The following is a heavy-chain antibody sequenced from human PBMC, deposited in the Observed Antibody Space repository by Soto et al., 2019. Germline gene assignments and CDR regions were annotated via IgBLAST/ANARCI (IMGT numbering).Heavy chain of an antibody. Sequence: ASVKVSCKASGYTFTSYYMHWVRQAPGQGLEWMGIINPSGGSTSYAQKFQGRVTMTRDTSTSTVYMELSSLRSEDTAVYYCARDRNYDSRGHEDGDAFDIWGQGTMVTVSS. CDR3: ARDRNYDSRGHEDGDAFDI. J-gene: IGHJ3*02. V-gene: IGHV1-46*01. CDR2: INPSGGST. D-gene: IGHD3-22*01. CDR1: GYTFTSYY.